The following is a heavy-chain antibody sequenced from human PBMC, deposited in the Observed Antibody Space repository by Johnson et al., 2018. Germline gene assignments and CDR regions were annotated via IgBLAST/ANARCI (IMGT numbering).Heavy chain of an antibody. CDR1: GGTFSSYA. CDR2: IIPIFGTA. Sequence: QVRLVQSGAEVKKPGSSVKVSCKASGGTFSSYAINWVRQAPGQGLEWMGGIIPIFGTANYAQTFQGRVTITADESTSTACMELSSLRSEDRAVYYFARGGGDIAMVTGDAFDIWGQGTMVTVSS. V-gene: IGHV1-69*12. J-gene: IGHJ3*02. CDR3: ARGGGDIAMVTGDAFDI. D-gene: IGHD5-18*01.